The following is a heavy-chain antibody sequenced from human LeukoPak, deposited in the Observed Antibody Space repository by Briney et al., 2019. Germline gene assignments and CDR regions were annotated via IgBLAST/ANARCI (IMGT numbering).Heavy chain of an antibody. J-gene: IGHJ4*02. D-gene: IGHD5-18*01. CDR3: AKDRDPPYVGNSYGYYSDY. V-gene: IGHV3-9*01. CDR1: GFTFENYA. Sequence: GGSLRLSCVASGFTFENYAMHWVRQAPGKGLEWVSGTSWNGGSIGYADFAKGRFTISRDNARNSLFLQMNTLRAEDTALYYCAKDRDPPYVGNSYGYYSDYWGQGIMVTVSS. CDR2: TSWNGGSI.